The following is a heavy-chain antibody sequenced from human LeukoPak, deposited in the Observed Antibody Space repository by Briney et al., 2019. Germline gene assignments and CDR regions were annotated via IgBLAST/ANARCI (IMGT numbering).Heavy chain of an antibody. Sequence: ASVKVSCKASGYSFTSYGICWVRQAPGQGLEWMGWISAYNGNTNYAQKLQGRATMTTDTSTSTAYMELRSLRSDDTAVYYCARGEMTTVTTFAFDIWGQGTMVTVSS. CDR1: GYSFTSYG. CDR3: ARGEMTTVTTFAFDI. D-gene: IGHD4-17*01. CDR2: ISAYNGNT. J-gene: IGHJ3*02. V-gene: IGHV1-18*01.